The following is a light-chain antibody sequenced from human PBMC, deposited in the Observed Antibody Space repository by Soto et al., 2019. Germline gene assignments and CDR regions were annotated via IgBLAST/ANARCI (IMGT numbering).Light chain of an antibody. CDR2: KVS. J-gene: IGKJ1*01. V-gene: IGKV2-30*01. Sequence: EVVMTQSPLSLPVTLGQPASISCRSSQSLVNSNGNTFLTWFQQRPGQSPRRLIYKVSIRDSGVSDRFSGSGSGTDFTLKISRVEAEDVGVYYCMQGTYAPKTFGQGTMVEI. CDR1: QSLVNSNGNTF. CDR3: MQGTYAPKT.